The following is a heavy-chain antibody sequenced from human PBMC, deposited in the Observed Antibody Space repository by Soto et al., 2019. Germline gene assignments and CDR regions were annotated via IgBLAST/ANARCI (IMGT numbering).Heavy chain of an antibody. CDR3: ARDRVVAATLRGMDV. CDR1: GFTFSSYA. V-gene: IGHV3-30-3*01. D-gene: IGHD2-15*01. Sequence: PGGSLRLSCAASGFTFSSYAMHWVGQAPGEGLEWVAVISYDGSNKYYADSVKGRFTSSRDNSKNTLYLQMNSLRAEDTAVYYCARDRVVAATLRGMDVWGQGTTVTVSS. CDR2: ISYDGSNK. J-gene: IGHJ6*02.